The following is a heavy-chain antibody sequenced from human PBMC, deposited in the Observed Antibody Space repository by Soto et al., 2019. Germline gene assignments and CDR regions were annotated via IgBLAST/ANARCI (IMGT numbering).Heavy chain of an antibody. CDR2: IIPILDVA. CDR3: ARSLGTLTSGAYYYGMDV. CDR1: GGTFSSYT. Sequence: QVQLVQSGAEVKKPGSSVKVSCKASGGTFSSYTLSWVRQAPGQGLEWMGRIIPILDVANYAQKFQGRVTITADISTSTAYMELSGLRSDDTAVYYCARSLGTLTSGAYYYGMDVWGQGTTVIVSS. D-gene: IGHD3-10*01. J-gene: IGHJ6*02. V-gene: IGHV1-69*02.